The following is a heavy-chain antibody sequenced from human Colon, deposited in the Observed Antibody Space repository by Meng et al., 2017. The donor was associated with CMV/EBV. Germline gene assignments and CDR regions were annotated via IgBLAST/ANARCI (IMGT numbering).Heavy chain of an antibody. D-gene: IGHD2-15*01. CDR3: ANPPPGLGYCSGGSCESGY. V-gene: IGHV3-30-3*01. CDR1: EFTFTSYA. CDR2: TSYDGGSK. J-gene: IGHJ4*02. Sequence: GGSLRLSCAASEFTFTSYAMHWVRQAPGKGPEWVAVTSYDGGSKHYADSVKGRFTISRDNSENTVSLQMNSLRAEDTAVYYCANPPPGLGYCSGGSCESGYWGQGTLVTVSS.